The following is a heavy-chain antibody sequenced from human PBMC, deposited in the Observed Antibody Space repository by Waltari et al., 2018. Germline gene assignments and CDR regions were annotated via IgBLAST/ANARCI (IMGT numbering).Heavy chain of an antibody. CDR2: ISGSGGST. CDR3: AKDGGTIAYYYDSSGYLY. J-gene: IGHJ4*02. D-gene: IGHD3-22*01. CDR1: GFTFSSYA. Sequence: EVQLLESGGGLVQPGGSLRLSCAASGFTFSSYAMSWVRQAPGKGLEWDSAISGSGGSTYAADSVTGRFTISIDNSKNTLYLQINSLRAEDTAVYYCAKDGGTIAYYYDSSGYLYWGQGTLVTVSS. V-gene: IGHV3-23*01.